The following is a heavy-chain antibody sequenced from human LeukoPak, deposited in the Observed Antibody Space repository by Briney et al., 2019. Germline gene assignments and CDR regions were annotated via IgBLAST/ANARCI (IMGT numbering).Heavy chain of an antibody. CDR3: AKDRASGDYGY. J-gene: IGHJ4*02. CDR2: ISYDGSNK. D-gene: IGHD4-17*01. CDR1: GFTFSSYG. Sequence: PGRSLRLSCAASGFTFSSYGMHWVRQAPVKGLEWVAVISYDGSNKYYADSVKGRFTISRDNSKNTLYLQMNSLRAEDTAVYYCAKDRASGDYGYWGQGTLVTVSS. V-gene: IGHV3-30*18.